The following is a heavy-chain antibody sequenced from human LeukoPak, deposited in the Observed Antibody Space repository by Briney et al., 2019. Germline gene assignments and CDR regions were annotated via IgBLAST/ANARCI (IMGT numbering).Heavy chain of an antibody. CDR2: VYYSGST. J-gene: IGHJ4*02. D-gene: IGHD3-22*01. CDR3: ASLVVEGYFDY. CDR1: GGSISGSSDY. V-gene: IGHV4-39*01. Sequence: SETLSLTCTVSGGSISGSSDYWGWIRQPPGKGLEWIGNVYYSGSTYYNPSLKSRVTISVDMSTNQFSLKLSSVTAADTAVYYCASLVVEGYFDYWGQGTLVTVSS.